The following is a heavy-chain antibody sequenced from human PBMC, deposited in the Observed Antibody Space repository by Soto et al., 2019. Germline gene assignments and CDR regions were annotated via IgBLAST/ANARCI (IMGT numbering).Heavy chain of an antibody. Sequence: PGGSLRLSCAASGFILSSYWIHWVRQAPGKGLVWVSRINSDGSSTNYADSVKGRFTMSRDNAKNTVYLQMNSLTAEDTAVYYCARANRDYGSESFYSHFDYWGQGILDTVSS. CDR3: ARANRDYGSESFYSHFDY. D-gene: IGHD3-10*01. J-gene: IGHJ4*02. CDR1: GFILSSYW. V-gene: IGHV3-74*01. CDR2: INSDGSST.